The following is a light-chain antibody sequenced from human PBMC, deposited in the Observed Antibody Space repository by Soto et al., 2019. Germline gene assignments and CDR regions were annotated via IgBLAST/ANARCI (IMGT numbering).Light chain of an antibody. CDR3: QQRSNWPRT. J-gene: IGKJ1*01. CDR2: YVA. V-gene: IGKV3-11*01. CDR1: QKIINN. Sequence: EIVMTQSPATLSVSPGERATLSCRATQKIINNLIGYQQKPGQAPRLLLYYVANRAAGIPARCSGSRSGTDFILPIISLLPEDFVAYYCQQRSNWPRTFGQGTKVDI.